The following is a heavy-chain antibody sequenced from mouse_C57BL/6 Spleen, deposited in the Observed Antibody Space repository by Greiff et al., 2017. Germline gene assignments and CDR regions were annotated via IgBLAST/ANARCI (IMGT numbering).Heavy chain of an antibody. J-gene: IGHJ2*01. CDR3: ARSNYAPYYFDY. V-gene: IGHV1-54*01. CDR2: INPGSGGT. D-gene: IGHD2-1*01. Sequence: VQLQQSGAELVRPGTSVKVSCKASGYAFTNYLIEWVKQRPGQGLEWIGVINPGSGGTNYNEKFKGKATLTADKSSSTAYMQLSSLTSEDSAVYFCARSNYAPYYFDYWGQGTTRTVAS. CDR1: GYAFTNYL.